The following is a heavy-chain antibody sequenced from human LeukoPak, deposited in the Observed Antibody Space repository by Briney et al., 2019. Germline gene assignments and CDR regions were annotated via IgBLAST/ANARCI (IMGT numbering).Heavy chain of an antibody. D-gene: IGHD3-22*01. CDR1: GYTFTGYG. Sequence: ASVKVSCKASGYTFTGYGISWVRQAPGQGPEWMGWISAYNGNTNYAQKLQGRVTMTTDTSTSTAYMELRSLRSDDTAVYYCASGDYYDSSGYYYNWGQGTLVTVSS. CDR3: ASGDYYDSSGYYYN. J-gene: IGHJ4*02. V-gene: IGHV1-18*01. CDR2: ISAYNGNT.